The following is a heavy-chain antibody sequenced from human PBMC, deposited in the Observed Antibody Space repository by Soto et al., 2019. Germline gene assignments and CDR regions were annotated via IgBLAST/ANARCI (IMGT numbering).Heavy chain of an antibody. CDR3: ARVPQDDFWSGLAYYYYGMDV. D-gene: IGHD3-3*01. CDR1: GFTFSSHA. J-gene: IGHJ6*02. V-gene: IGHV3-30-3*01. Sequence: GGSLRLSCAASGFTFSSHAMHWVRQAPGKGLEWVAVISYDGSNKYYADSVKGRFTISRDNSKNTLYLQMNSLRAEDTAVYYCARVPQDDFWSGLAYYYYGMDVWGQGTTVTVSS. CDR2: ISYDGSNK.